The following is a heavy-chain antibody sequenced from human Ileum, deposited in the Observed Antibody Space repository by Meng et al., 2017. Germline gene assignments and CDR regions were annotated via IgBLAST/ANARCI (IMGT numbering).Heavy chain of an antibody. CDR1: GCSVFSGSFY. CDR3: ARSGATLDY. Sequence: QVHQREWGRGLVRGWGTQSRTCTVLGCSVFSGSFYCNSIRQPREKRPEWLEYIYYTASNNYNPSLTGRVIISADTSKNQFSLKLSSVITADTAVYSCARSGATLDYWGQGTLVTVSS. CDR2: IYYTASN. J-gene: IGHJ4*02. D-gene: IGHD1/OR15-1a*01. V-gene: IGHV4-61*01.